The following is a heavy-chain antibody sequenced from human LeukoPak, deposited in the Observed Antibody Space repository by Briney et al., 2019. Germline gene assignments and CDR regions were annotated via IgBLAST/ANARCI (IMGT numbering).Heavy chain of an antibody. V-gene: IGHV3-21*01. CDR3: ARTVVGATTRPDYFDY. CDR2: ISSSSSYI. J-gene: IGHJ4*02. CDR1: GFTFSSYS. D-gene: IGHD1-26*01. Sequence: PGGSLRLSCAASGFTFSSYSMNWVRQAPGKGLEWVSSISSSSSYIYYADSVKGRFTISRDNAKNSLYLQMNSLRAEDTAVYYCARTVVGATTRPDYFDYWGQGTLVTVSS.